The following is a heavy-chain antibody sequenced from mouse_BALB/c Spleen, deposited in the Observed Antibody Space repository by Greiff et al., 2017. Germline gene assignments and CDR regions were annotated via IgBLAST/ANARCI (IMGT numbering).Heavy chain of an antibody. D-gene: IGHD1-1*01. Sequence: EVMLVESGGGLVKPGGSLKLSCAASGFTFSSYAMSWVRQTPEKRLEWVASISSGGSTYYPDSVKGRFTISRDNARNILYLQMSSLRSEDTAMYYCARGHYYGSSQYYYAMDYWGQGTSVTVSS. CDR3: ARGHYYGSSQYYYAMDY. CDR2: ISSGGST. V-gene: IGHV5-6-5*01. J-gene: IGHJ4*01. CDR1: GFTFSSYA.